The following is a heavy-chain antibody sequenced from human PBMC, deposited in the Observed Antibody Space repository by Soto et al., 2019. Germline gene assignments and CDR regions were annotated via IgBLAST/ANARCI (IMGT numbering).Heavy chain of an antibody. J-gene: IGHJ4*02. CDR1: GFTFTTYT. CDR2: ISGSGGHT. Sequence: VQLLESGGGLVQPGGSLRLSCAASGFTFTTYTMSWLRQAPGKGLEWVSSISGSGGHTYYADSVKGRLIVSRDNSENTLYLQMNSLRAEDTAVYYCAKDGSYSSSWPYYFDHWGQGTLVTVSS. V-gene: IGHV3-23*01. D-gene: IGHD6-13*01. CDR3: AKDGSYSSSWPYYFDH.